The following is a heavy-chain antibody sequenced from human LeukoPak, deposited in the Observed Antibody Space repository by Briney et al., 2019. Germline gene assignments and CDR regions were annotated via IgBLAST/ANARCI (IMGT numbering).Heavy chain of an antibody. CDR2: IKKDGSEK. CDR3: ARGVVRGALNQIAYFDY. V-gene: IGHV3-7*01. Sequence: GGSLRLSCAASGFTFSSYGMSWVRQAPGKGLEWVANIKKDGSEKYHVDSVKGRFTISRDNAKNSLYLQMNSLRAEDTAVYYCARGVVRGALNQIAYFDYWGQGTLVTVSS. D-gene: IGHD3-10*01. J-gene: IGHJ4*02. CDR1: GFTFSSYG.